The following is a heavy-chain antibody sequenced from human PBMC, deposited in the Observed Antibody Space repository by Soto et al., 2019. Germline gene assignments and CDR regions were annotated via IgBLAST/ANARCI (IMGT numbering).Heavy chain of an antibody. CDR2: ISGSGGRT. Sequence: EVQLLESGGDLVQPGGSLRLSCAASGFTFSSYAMSWVRQAPGKGLEWVSTISGSGGRTYYADSVKGRFTIPRDNFKSPLYLQMYRLRAEDTAVYYCAKGHRLDGYFNSWGLATLVTVSP. J-gene: IGHJ4*02. V-gene: IGHV3-23*01. D-gene: IGHD6-25*01. CDR1: GFTFSSYA. CDR3: AKGHRLDGYFNS.